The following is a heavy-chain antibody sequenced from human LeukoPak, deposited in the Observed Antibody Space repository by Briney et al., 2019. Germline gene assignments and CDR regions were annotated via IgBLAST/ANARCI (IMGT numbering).Heavy chain of an antibody. CDR3: ARGRGRQATDAFDI. V-gene: IGHV5-51*01. J-gene: IGHJ3*02. CDR2: IYPGDSDI. Sequence: GESLKISCKSSGYSFTNYWIGWVSQMPGTGLECMGIIYPGDSDIRYSPSFQGQVTISADKSISTAYLQCSSLKASDTAMYYCARGRGRQATDAFDIWGQGTMVTVSS. CDR1: GYSFTNYW. D-gene: IGHD3-16*01.